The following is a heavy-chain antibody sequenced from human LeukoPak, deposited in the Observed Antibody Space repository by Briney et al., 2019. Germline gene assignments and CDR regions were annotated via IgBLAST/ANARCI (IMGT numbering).Heavy chain of an antibody. CDR1: GGSFSGYY. CDR3: ARLEPYYDSSGRDAFDI. V-gene: IGHV4-34*01. Sequence: PSETLSLTCAVYGGSFSGYYWSWIRQPPGKGLEWIGEINHSGSTNYNPSLKSRVTISVDTSKNQFSLKLSSVTAADTAVYYCARLEPYYDSSGRDAFDIWGQGTMVTVSS. J-gene: IGHJ3*02. D-gene: IGHD3-22*01. CDR2: INHSGST.